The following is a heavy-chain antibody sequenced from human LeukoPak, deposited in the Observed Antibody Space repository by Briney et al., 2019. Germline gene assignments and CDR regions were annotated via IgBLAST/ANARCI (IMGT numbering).Heavy chain of an antibody. CDR3: ARGTIAAAIYYYFDY. Sequence: PGGSLSHSCAASGFTFSSYWLSWVRQAPGKGLEWVANIKQDGSEKYYVDSVKGRFTISRDNAKNSLYLQMNSLRAEDTAVYYCARGTIAAAIYYYFDYWGQGTQATVSS. CDR2: IKQDGSEK. V-gene: IGHV3-7*04. J-gene: IGHJ4*02. D-gene: IGHD6-13*01. CDR1: GFTFSSYW.